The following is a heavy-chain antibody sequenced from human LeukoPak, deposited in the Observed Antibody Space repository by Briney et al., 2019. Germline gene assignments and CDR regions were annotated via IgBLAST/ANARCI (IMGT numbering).Heavy chain of an antibody. J-gene: IGHJ3*02. CDR2: ISYSGST. CDR3: AAYDSSGHDAFDI. CDR1: GGSIRSSSYY. D-gene: IGHD3-22*01. V-gene: IGHV4-39*01. Sequence: SETLSLTCTDSGGSIRSSSYYWGGIRQPPGKGLEWIGSISYSGSTYYNPSLKSRVTISVDTSRNQFSLKLSSVTAADTAVYYCAAYDSSGHDAFDIWGQGTMVTVSS.